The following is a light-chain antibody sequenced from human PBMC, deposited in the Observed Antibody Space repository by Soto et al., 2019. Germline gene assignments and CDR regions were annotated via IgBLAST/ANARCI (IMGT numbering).Light chain of an antibody. J-gene: IGKJ5*01. CDR3: LQNNSYPYT. CDR2: GAS. V-gene: IGKV1-17*03. Sequence: DIQMTQSPSVVSASVGDTVTVTCRASQGITTFLAWFRQRPGRVPERLIYGASSLQSGVPSRFSGRGSGTEFTLTISSLQPEHFGIYYCLQNNSYPYTFGPGTRLEIK. CDR1: QGITTF.